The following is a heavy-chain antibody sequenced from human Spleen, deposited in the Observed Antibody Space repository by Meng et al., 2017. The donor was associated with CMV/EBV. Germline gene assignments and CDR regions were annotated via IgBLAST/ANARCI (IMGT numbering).Heavy chain of an antibody. Sequence: KVSCKGSGNDFSSNWIAWVRQMPGKGLEWMGIIHPGDSDTTYSPSFQGQVTISADKSISTAYLQWSSLKASDTAMYYCARTYGMGYYYGMDVWGQGTTVTVSS. J-gene: IGHJ6*02. CDR1: GNDFSSNW. V-gene: IGHV5-51*01. D-gene: IGHD3-10*01. CDR2: IHPGDSDT. CDR3: ARTYGMGYYYGMDV.